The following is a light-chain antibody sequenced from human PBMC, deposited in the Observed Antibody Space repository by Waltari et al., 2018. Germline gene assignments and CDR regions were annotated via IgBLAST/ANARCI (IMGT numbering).Light chain of an antibody. J-gene: IGKJ4*01. CDR1: QRRVHSDGNTY. V-gene: IGKV2-30*02. CDR3: MQGTHWPAFT. Sequence: DVVMTQSPLSLSVNLGQPASISCRSRQRRVHSDGNTYLSWFQHRPGQSPRRLSYKVSKRDPGGSDRFSGSGSGSDFTLKISWVEAEDVGFYYCMQGTHWPAFTFGGGTKVEIK. CDR2: KVS.